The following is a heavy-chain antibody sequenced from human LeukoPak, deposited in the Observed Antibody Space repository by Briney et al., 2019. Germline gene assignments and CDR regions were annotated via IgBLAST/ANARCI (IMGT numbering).Heavy chain of an antibody. CDR2: ISYDGSNK. Sequence: PGRSLRLSCAASGFTFSSYAMHRVRQAPGKGLEWVAVISYDGSNKYYADSVKRRFTISRDNSKNTLYLQMNSLRAEDTAVYYCARDREWLARFDYWGQGTLVTVSS. V-gene: IGHV3-30*04. J-gene: IGHJ4*02. CDR1: GFTFSSYA. CDR3: ARDREWLARFDY. D-gene: IGHD6-19*01.